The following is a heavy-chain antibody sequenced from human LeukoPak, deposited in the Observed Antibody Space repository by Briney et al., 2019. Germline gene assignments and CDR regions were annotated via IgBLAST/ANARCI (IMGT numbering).Heavy chain of an antibody. Sequence: ASVKVSCKASGYTFTSYGISWVRQAPGQGLEWVGRINPNSGGTNYAQKFQGRVTMTRDTSINTAYMDLSRLRSDDTAVYYCARGRNSVYYFNVVAPSYFDYWGQGTLVTVSS. D-gene: IGHD3-22*01. J-gene: IGHJ4*02. CDR1: GYTFTSYG. CDR2: INPNSGGT. CDR3: ARGRNSVYYFNVVAPSYFDY. V-gene: IGHV1-2*06.